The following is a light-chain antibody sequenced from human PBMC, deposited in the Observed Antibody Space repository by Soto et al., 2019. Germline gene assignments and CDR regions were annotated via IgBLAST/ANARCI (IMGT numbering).Light chain of an antibody. V-gene: IGKV1-12*01. CDR2: GAS. CDR3: QQANSFPRT. Sequence: DIQMTQSPSSVSASVGDRVTITCRASQGIGTWLAWYQQKPGKAPNLLISGASSLQSGVPSRFSGSGSWTDFTLTISSLQPEDFATYYCQQANSFPRTFGQGSRVQIK. CDR1: QGIGTW. J-gene: IGKJ1*01.